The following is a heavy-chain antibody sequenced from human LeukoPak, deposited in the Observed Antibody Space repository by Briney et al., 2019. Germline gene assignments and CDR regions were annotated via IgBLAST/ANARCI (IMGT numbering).Heavy chain of an antibody. CDR2: ISGSGNNT. CDR3: AKDDGDYEYYYYGMDV. J-gene: IGHJ6*02. Sequence: GGSLRLSCAASGFTFSSYAMSWVRQGPGKGLEWVSAISGSGNNTYYADSVKGRFTISRDNSKNTLYLQMNSLRAEDTALYYCAKDDGDYEYYYYGMDVWGQGTTVTVSS. CDR1: GFTFSSYA. D-gene: IGHD4-17*01. V-gene: IGHV3-23*01.